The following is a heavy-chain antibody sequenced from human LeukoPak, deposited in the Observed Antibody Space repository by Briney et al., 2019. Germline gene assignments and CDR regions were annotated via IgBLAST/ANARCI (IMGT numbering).Heavy chain of an antibody. Sequence: ASVKVSCKASGYTFTSYGISWVRQAPGQGLEWMGWISAYNGNTNYAQKPQGRVTMTTDTSTSTAYMELRSLRSDDTAVYYCARDLRANGVLTLLGYWGQGTLVTVSS. D-gene: IGHD3-16*01. CDR3: ARDLRANGVLTLLGY. CDR1: GYTFTSYG. V-gene: IGHV1-18*01. J-gene: IGHJ4*02. CDR2: ISAYNGNT.